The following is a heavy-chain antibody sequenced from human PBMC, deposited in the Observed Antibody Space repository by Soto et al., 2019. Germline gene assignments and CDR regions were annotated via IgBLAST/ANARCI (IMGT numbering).Heavy chain of an antibody. CDR2: ISWNSGSI. D-gene: IGHD2-2*01. Sequence: GGSLRLSCAASGFTFDDYAMHWVRQAPGKGLEWVSGISWNSGSIGYADSVKGRFTISRDNAKNSLYLQMNSLRAEDTALYYCAKDIRSIVVVPAATPRYYYYYMDVWGKGTTVTVSS. CDR1: GFTFDDYA. CDR3: AKDIRSIVVVPAATPRYYYYYMDV. J-gene: IGHJ6*03. V-gene: IGHV3-9*01.